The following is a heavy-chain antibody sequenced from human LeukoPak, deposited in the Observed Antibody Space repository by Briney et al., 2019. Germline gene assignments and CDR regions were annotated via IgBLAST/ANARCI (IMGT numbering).Heavy chain of an antibody. J-gene: IGHJ4*02. D-gene: IGHD3-10*01. CDR3: ARVRRDMVRGGSYYFDY. CDR2: IYTSGST. CDR1: GGSISSYY. Sequence: SETLSLTCTVSGGSISSYYWSWIRQPAGKGLEWIGRIYTSGSTNYNPSLKSRVTMSVDTSKNQFSLKLSSVTAAATAVYYCARVRRDMVRGGSYYFDYWGQGTLVTVSS. V-gene: IGHV4-4*07.